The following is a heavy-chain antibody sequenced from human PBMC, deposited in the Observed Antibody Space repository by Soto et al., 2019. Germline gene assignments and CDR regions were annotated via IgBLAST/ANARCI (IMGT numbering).Heavy chain of an antibody. CDR1: GLTFRGYS. CDR3: ARDKLIDYDSSGHAIVYVFDG. CDR2: ISIVSRCI. V-gene: IGHV3-21*01. Sequence: PWGSLRLSCAASGLTFRGYSMNWVRQCPGKGLEWVSSISIVSRCIYCADSVKGRFTISRDNAKNSLYLQMNSLRAEETAGYYCARDKLIDYDSSGHAIVYVFDGWGKGTMV. J-gene: IGHJ3*01. D-gene: IGHD3-22*01.